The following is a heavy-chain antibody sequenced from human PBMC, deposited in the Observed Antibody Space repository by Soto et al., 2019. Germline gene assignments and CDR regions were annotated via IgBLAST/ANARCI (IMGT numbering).Heavy chain of an antibody. V-gene: IGHV1-8*01. D-gene: IGHD2-15*01. CDR2: MNPNSGNT. J-gene: IGHJ6*03. Sequence: ASVKVSCKASGYTFTSYDINCVRQATGQGLEWMGWMNPNSGNTGYAQKFQGRVTMTRNTSISTAYMELSSLRSEDTAVYYCARGRGGVIVVVVAATKATTDYMDVWGKGTTVTVSS. CDR1: GYTFTSYD. CDR3: ARGRGGVIVVVVAATKATTDYMDV.